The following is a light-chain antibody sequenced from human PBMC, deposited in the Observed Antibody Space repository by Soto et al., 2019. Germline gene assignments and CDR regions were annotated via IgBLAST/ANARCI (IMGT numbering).Light chain of an antibody. J-gene: IGKJ1*01. CDR2: YTS. Sequence: EIVLTQSPATLSSSPGETATLSCRASQYVGTRLAWYQHKPGQAPRLLIYYTSNRATGIPARFSGSGSVTDFTPTIYSLAPEDFSIDYCHPRQSRPRTVGQGTKVDSK. CDR3: HPRQSRPRT. CDR1: QYVGTR. V-gene: IGKV3-11*01.